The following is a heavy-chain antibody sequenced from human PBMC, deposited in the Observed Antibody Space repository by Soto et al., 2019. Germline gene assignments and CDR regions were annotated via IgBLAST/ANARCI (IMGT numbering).Heavy chain of an antibody. CDR2: IRSEGGIA. J-gene: IGHJ4*01. Sequence: PEGSLRVSCAASRFSGMVHGIHCVGQAPGKGLVWVSLIRSEGGIARDAESVKGRFTISRDKDRNTLYLQMNRLRAEYTAVYCCQRDNKWSLVYLGQGILGPVSS. CDR1: RFSGMVHG. V-gene: IGHV3-74*01. D-gene: IGHD2-15*01. CDR3: QRDNKWSLVY.